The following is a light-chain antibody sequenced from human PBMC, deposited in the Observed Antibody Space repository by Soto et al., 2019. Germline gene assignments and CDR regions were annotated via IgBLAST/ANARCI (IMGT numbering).Light chain of an antibody. J-gene: IGLJ2*01. Sequence: QSALTQPASVTGSPGQSITISCTGTSSDIGAYMYVSWYQQHPGKAPKLMIYEVTNRPSGVSDRFSGSKSGNTASLTISGLLAEDEGNYYCSSYTTTTTLVVFGGGTKLTVL. CDR2: EVT. CDR1: SSDIGAYMY. CDR3: SSYTTTTTLVV. V-gene: IGLV2-14*01.